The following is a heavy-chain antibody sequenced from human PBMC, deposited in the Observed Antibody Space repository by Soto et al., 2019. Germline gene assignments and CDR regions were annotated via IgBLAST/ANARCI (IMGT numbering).Heavy chain of an antibody. V-gene: IGHV1-8*01. CDR1: GYTFTSYD. D-gene: IGHD6-13*01. CDR3: ARGPPRSRYSEDAFDI. CDR2: MNPNSGNT. Sequence: QVQLVQSGAEVKKPGASVKVSCKASGYTFTSYDINWVRQATGQGLEWMGWMNPNSGNTGYAQKFQGRVTMTRNTSISTAYMGLSSLRSEDTAVYYCARGPPRSRYSEDAFDIWGQGTMVTVSS. J-gene: IGHJ3*02.